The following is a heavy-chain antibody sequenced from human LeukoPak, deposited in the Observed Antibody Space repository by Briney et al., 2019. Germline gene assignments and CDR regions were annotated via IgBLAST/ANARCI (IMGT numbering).Heavy chain of an antibody. D-gene: IGHD5-18*01. V-gene: IGHV4-39*01. J-gene: IGHJ4*02. CDR1: GGSVSSSIYY. CDR2: IYYSGTT. Sequence: PSETLSLTCTVSGGSVSSSIYYWGWIRQPPGKGLEWIGSIYYSGTTYYNPSLKSRVTISVDTSKNQFSLKLRSVTAADTAVYYCERHSQYSYGLLYFFDFWGQGTLVTVSS. CDR3: ERHSQYSYGLLYFFDF.